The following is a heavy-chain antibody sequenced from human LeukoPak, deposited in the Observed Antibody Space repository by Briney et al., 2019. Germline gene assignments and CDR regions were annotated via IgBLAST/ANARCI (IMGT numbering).Heavy chain of an antibody. CDR2: ISMSGGST. J-gene: IGHJ4*02. CDR1: GFTISNYV. V-gene: IGHV3-23*01. CDR3: AKDVVPAAI. Sequence: GGSLRLSCPVSGFTISNYVMSWVRQTPGKGLEWVSGISMSGGSTYYADSVKGRFTISRDNSKNTLYLQMNSLRAEDTAMYRCAKDVVPAAIWGQGTRVTVSS. D-gene: IGHD2-2*01.